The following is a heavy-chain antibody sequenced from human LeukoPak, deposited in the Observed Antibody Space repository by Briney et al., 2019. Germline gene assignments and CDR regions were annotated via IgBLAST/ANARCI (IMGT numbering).Heavy chain of an antibody. CDR2: IYYSGST. Sequence: SETLSLTCTVSGGSISSYYWSWIRQPPGKGLEWIGSIYYSGSTYYNPSLKSRVTISVDTSKNQFSLKLSSVTAADTAVYYCARDYIVATRPPIWGQGTLVTVSS. CDR3: ARDYIVATRPPI. D-gene: IGHD5-12*01. J-gene: IGHJ4*02. CDR1: GGSISSYY. V-gene: IGHV4-59*12.